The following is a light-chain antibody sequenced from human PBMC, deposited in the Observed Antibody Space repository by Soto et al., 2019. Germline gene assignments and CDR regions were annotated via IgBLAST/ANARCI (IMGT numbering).Light chain of an antibody. CDR3: VQAYNFPRT. CDR1: QAINNR. Sequence: DIQLTQSPSSVSASVGDTVTITCRSSQAINNRLAWLQQQVGRAPKLLISFASTLVSGVPPRYTGSGSGTDFTLTINSLQPEDFATYYCVQAYNFPRTFGQGTRVDVK. J-gene: IGKJ1*01. V-gene: IGKV1-12*01. CDR2: FAS.